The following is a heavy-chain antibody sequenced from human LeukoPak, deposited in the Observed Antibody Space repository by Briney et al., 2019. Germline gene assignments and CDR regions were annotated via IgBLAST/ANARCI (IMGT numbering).Heavy chain of an antibody. Sequence: GGSLRLSCLASGFTFSRYSMKWVRQAPGKGLEWVSSISGSSNDKHYIDSVRGRFTISRDNAKNSLFLQMNSLRAEDTAVYYCVRAEGSSGSSEYFQHWGQGTLVTVSS. CDR2: ISGSSNDK. V-gene: IGHV3-21*03. J-gene: IGHJ1*01. CDR1: GFTFSRYS. D-gene: IGHD5-12*01. CDR3: VRAEGSSGSSEYFQH.